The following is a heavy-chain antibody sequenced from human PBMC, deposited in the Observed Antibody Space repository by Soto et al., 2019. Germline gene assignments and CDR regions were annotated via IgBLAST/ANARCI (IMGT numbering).Heavy chain of an antibody. Sequence: QVQLVESGGGVVQPGRSLRLSCAASGFTFSSYGMHWVRQAPGKGLEWVAVIWYDGSNKYYADSVKGLFTISRDNSKNTLYLQMNSLRAEDTAVYYCARDLYYYYMDVWGKGTTVTVSS. J-gene: IGHJ6*03. V-gene: IGHV3-33*01. CDR2: IWYDGSNK. CDR3: ARDLYYYYMDV. CDR1: GFTFSSYG.